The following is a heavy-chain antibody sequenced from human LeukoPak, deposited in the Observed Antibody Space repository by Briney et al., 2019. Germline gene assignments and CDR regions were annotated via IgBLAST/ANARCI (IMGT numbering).Heavy chain of an antibody. J-gene: IGHJ5*02. D-gene: IGHD6-13*01. CDR2: IYYSGST. V-gene: IGHV4-61*01. Sequence: SETLSLTCTVSGGSISSGSYYWSWIRQPPGKGLEWIGYIYYSGSTNYNPSLKSRLTISVDTSKNQFSLKLSSVTAADTAVYYCARDRAAYSSSWYVSEGSWFDPWGQGTLVTVSS. CDR1: GGSISSGSYY. CDR3: ARDRAAYSSSWYVSEGSWFDP.